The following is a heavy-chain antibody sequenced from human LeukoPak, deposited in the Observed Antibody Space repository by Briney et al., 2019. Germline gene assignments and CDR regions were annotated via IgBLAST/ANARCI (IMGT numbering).Heavy chain of an antibody. CDR2: IYHSGNT. CDR3: ASASSGWYDAFDV. Sequence: PSGTLSLTCAVSGAFISGSNWWSWVRQPPGKGLEWIGEIYHSGNTNYNPSPKSRVTISVDKSKNQFSLKLSSVTAADTAVYYCASASSGWYDAFDVWGQGTMVMVSS. J-gene: IGHJ3*01. CDR1: GAFISGSNW. D-gene: IGHD6-19*01. V-gene: IGHV4-4*02.